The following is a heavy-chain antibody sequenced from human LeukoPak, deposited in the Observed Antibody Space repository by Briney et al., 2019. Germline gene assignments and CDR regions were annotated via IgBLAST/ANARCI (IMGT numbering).Heavy chain of an antibody. D-gene: IGHD1-26*01. CDR3: ARDLSATIRAYDY. CDR2: IAISSSYI. J-gene: IGHJ4*02. Sequence: GGSLRLSCAASGFILSDYNMNWVRQAPGKGLEWVSFIAISSSYITYADSVKGRFTISRDNAKNSLYLQMNSLRAEDTAVYYCARDLSATIRAYDYWGQGTLVTVSS. V-gene: IGHV3-21*01. CDR1: GFILSDYN.